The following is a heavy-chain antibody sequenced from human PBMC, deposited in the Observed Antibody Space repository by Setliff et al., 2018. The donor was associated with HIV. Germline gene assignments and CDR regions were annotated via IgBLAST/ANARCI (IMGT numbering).Heavy chain of an antibody. Sequence: PSETLSLTCTVSGDSASNSRYYWAWIRQPPGKGLEYIGSIHYDERTYYNPSLKSRVTISLDTSKNQFSLKLTSVTAADTAMYYCASRIYYYDESRVLREEGFVPWGQGTLVTVSS. CDR2: IHYDERT. J-gene: IGHJ5*02. D-gene: IGHD3-22*01. CDR1: GDSASNSRYY. CDR3: ASRIYYYDESRVLREEGFVP. V-gene: IGHV4-39*01.